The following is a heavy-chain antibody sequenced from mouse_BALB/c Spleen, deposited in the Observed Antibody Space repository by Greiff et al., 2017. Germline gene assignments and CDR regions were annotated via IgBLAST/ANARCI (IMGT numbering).Heavy chain of an antibody. D-gene: IGHD2-4*01. CDR2: IDPANGNT. CDR3: AWGDYDVPFAY. CDR1: GFNIKDTY. J-gene: IGHJ3*01. Sequence: EVQRVESGAELVKPGASVKLSCTASGFNIKDTYMHWVKQRPEQGLEWIGRIDPANGNTKYDPKFQGKATITADTSSNTAYLQLSSLTSEDTAVYYCAWGDYDVPFAYWGQGTLVTVSA. V-gene: IGHV14-3*02.